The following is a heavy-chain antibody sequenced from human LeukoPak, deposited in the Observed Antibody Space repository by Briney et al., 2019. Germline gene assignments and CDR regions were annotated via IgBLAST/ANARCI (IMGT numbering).Heavy chain of an antibody. CDR1: GASVSSYY. V-gene: IGHV4-59*02. Sequence: MSSETLSLTCTFSGASVSSYYWDWLRQTPGKGLEWIGYISDTGKTDSNPSLKSRVSISLGPANKQFSLRLRSVTAADSAVYYCATGYYEPFATWGPGIRVTFSS. D-gene: IGHD3-3*01. J-gene: IGHJ5*02. CDR2: ISDTGKT. CDR3: ATGYYEPFAT.